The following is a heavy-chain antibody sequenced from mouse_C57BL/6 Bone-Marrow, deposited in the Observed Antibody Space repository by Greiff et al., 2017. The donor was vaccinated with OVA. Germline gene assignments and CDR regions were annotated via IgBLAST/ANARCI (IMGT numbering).Heavy chain of an antibody. D-gene: IGHD1-1*01. CDR2: INPNNGGT. CDR3: ARVWGTTVVKGAMDY. V-gene: IGHV1-22*01. Sequence: EVQLQQSGPELVKPGASVKMSCKASGYTFTDYNMHWVKQSHGKSLEWIGYINPNNGGTSYNQKFKGKATLTVNKSSSTAYMELRSLTSEDSAVYYCARVWGTTVVKGAMDYWGQGTSVTVSS. J-gene: IGHJ4*01. CDR1: GYTFTDYN.